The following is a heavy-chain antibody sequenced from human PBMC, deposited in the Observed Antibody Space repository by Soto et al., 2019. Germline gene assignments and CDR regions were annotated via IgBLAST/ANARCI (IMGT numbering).Heavy chain of an antibody. CDR1: GGSISSGSYY. V-gene: IGHV4-31*03. Sequence: SETLSLTCTVSGGSISSGSYYWSWIRQHPGKGLEWIGYIYYSGSTYYNPSLKSRVTISVDTSKNQFSLKLSSVTAAGTAVYYCARDNRITMVRGVISNYGMDVWGQGTTVTV. J-gene: IGHJ6*02. CDR3: ARDNRITMVRGVISNYGMDV. CDR2: IYYSGST. D-gene: IGHD3-10*01.